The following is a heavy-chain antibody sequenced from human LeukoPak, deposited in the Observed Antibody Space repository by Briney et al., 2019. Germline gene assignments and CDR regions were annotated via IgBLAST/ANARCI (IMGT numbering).Heavy chain of an antibody. Sequence: SETLSLTCAVYGGSFSGYYWSWIRQPPGKGLEWIGEINHSGSTNYNPSLKSRATISVDTSKNQFSLKLSSVTAADTAVYYCARGRLGDAFDIWGQGTMVTVSS. J-gene: IGHJ3*02. CDR1: GGSFSGYY. D-gene: IGHD4-11*01. CDR2: INHSGST. V-gene: IGHV4-34*01. CDR3: ARGRLGDAFDI.